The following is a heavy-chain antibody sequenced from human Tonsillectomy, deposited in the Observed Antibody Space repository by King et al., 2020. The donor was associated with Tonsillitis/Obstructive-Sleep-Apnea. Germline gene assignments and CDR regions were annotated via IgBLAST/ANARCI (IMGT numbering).Heavy chain of an antibody. D-gene: IGHD6-19*01. Sequence: VQLVEAGGGLVQPGGSLRLSCVASGFTFSTYAMTWVRPAPGRGPEGVSGISVSNGGTYYADSAKGRFTISRDNSKNTLELQMNSLIADDTALYYCAKDFAAVTGDPGSWGQGTLVTVSS. V-gene: IGHV3-23*04. CDR3: AKDFAAVTGDPGS. CDR2: ISVSNGGT. J-gene: IGHJ5*02. CDR1: GFTFSTYA.